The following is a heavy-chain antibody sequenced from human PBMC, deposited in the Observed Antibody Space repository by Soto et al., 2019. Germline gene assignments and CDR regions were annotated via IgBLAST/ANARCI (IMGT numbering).Heavy chain of an antibody. CDR2: MNPNRGNT. J-gene: IGHJ4*02. V-gene: IGHV1-8*01. CDR1: GYTFTSYD. CDR3: ARVMRIQDAVVIYEYYFDY. Sequence: QVQLVQSGAEVKKPGASVKVSCKASGYTFTSYDINWVRQATGQGLEWMGWMNPNRGNTGYAQKFPGRVTMTRNTSISTAYMELSSLRSEDTAVYYCARVMRIQDAVVIYEYYFDYWGQGTLVTVSS. D-gene: IGHD3-22*01.